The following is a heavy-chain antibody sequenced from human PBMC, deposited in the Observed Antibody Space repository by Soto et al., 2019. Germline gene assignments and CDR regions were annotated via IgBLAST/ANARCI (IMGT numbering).Heavy chain of an antibody. CDR3: ARHGVYYFDY. V-gene: IGHV4-34*01. CDR2: IGHSGST. D-gene: IGHD2-8*01. Sequence: QVQLQQWGAGLLKPSETLSVTCAVYGGSFSGYYWSWIRQPPGKGLEWIGEIGHSGSTIYNPSLESRVTISEDSSNNQFSLKLNSVTAADTAVYYCARHGVYYFDYWGQGAPVTVSS. J-gene: IGHJ4*02. CDR1: GGSFSGYY.